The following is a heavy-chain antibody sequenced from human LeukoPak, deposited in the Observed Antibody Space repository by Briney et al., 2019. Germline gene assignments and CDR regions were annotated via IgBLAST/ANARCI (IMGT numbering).Heavy chain of an antibody. CDR2: IYYSGST. V-gene: IGHV4-39*07. Sequence: SETMSLTCTVSGGSISSSSYYWGWIRQPPGKGLEWIGSIYYSGSTYYNPSLKSRVTISVDTSKNQLSLKLSSVTAADTAVYYGGREGGEQQKAGGYGMDVWGQGTTVTVSS. D-gene: IGHD6-13*01. J-gene: IGHJ6*02. CDR1: GGSISSSSYY. CDR3: GREGGEQQKAGGYGMDV.